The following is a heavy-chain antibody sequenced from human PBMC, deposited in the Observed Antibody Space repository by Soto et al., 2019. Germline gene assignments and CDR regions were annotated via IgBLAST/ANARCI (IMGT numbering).Heavy chain of an antibody. V-gene: IGHV3-23*01. CDR3: AKDNSDFGKWFEP. CDR1: EFTFSTYA. Sequence: GGSLRLSCAASEFTFSTYAMRWVRQAPGKGLEWVSSITSGAENTYYAAAVKGRFTISRDDSKSTFYLQMNSLRAEDTATYYCAKDNSDFGKWFEPWGQGTLVTVSS. CDR2: ITSGAENT. D-gene: IGHD1-26*01. J-gene: IGHJ5*02.